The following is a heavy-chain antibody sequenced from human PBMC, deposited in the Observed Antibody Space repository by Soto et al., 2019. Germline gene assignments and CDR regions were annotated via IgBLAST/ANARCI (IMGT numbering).Heavy chain of an antibody. J-gene: IGHJ3*02. CDR3: ARVHTEFTMIPPDAFDI. CDR1: GFTFSSYG. V-gene: IGHV3-33*01. Sequence: GESLKISCAASGFTFSSYGMHWVRQAPGKGLEWVAVIWYDGSNKYYADSVKGRFTISRDNSKNTLYLQMNSLRAEDTAVYYCARVHTEFTMIPPDAFDIWGQGTMVTVSS. CDR2: IWYDGSNK. D-gene: IGHD3-22*01.